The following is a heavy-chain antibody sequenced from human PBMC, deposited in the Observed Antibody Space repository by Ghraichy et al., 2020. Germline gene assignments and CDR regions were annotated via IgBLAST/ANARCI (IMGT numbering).Heavy chain of an antibody. D-gene: IGHD2-8*02. CDR1: GYTFTSYA. Sequence: ASVKVSCKASGYTFTSYAIHWVRQAPGQRPEWMGWINIGSGNTKYSQKFQGRVTITRDTSASTADMELSSLRSEDTAVYYCARADCTGGGCFSSLTEYFQHWGQGTLVTVSS. J-gene: IGHJ1*01. CDR3: ARADCTGGGCFSSLTEYFQH. CDR2: INIGSGNT. V-gene: IGHV1-3*04.